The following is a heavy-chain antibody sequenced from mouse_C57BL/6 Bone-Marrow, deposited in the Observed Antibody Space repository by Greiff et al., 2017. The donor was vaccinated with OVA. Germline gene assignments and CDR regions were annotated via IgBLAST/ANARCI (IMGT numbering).Heavy chain of an antibody. J-gene: IGHJ4*01. CDR1: GYTFTSYW. CDR3: ARSFYYYGSSVYAMDY. Sequence: VQLQQPGPELVKPGASVKLSCKASGYTFTSYWMHWVKQRPGQGLEWIGNINPSNGGTNYNEKFKSKATLTVDKSSSTAYMQLSSLTSEDSAVYYCARSFYYYGSSVYAMDYWGQGTSVTVSS. V-gene: IGHV1-53*01. D-gene: IGHD1-1*01. CDR2: INPSNGGT.